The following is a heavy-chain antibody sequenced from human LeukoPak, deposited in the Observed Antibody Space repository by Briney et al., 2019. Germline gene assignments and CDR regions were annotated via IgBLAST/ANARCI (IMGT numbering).Heavy chain of an antibody. Sequence: SETLSLTCTVSGGSISSYYWSWIRQPPGKGLEWIGYIYYSGSTNYNPSLKSRVTISVDTSKNQFSLKLSSVTAADTAVYYCARDNYYDSSGSDDYYYYYMDVWGKGTTVTVSS. J-gene: IGHJ6*03. D-gene: IGHD3-22*01. CDR3: ARDNYYDSSGSDDYYYYYMDV. V-gene: IGHV4-59*12. CDR2: IYYSGST. CDR1: GGSISSYY.